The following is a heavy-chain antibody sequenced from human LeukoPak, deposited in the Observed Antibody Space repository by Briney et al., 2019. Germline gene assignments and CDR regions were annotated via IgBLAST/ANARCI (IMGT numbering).Heavy chain of an antibody. CDR2: ISGSDSNT. D-gene: IGHD4-17*01. J-gene: IGHJ4*02. Sequence: GGSLRLSCAASGFIFSSYAMSWVRQAPGKGLEWVSAISGSDSNTYYADSVKGRFTISRDKSKNTLYLQMNSLRAEDTAVYYCVSRSPTVTTGYGYWGQGTLVTVSS. V-gene: IGHV3-23*01. CDR1: GFIFSSYA. CDR3: VSRSPTVTTGYGY.